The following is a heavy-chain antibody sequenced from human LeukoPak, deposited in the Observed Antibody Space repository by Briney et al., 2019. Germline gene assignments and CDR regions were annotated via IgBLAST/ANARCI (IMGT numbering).Heavy chain of an antibody. CDR1: GGSISSYY. Sequence: SETLSLTCTVSGGSISSYYWSWIRQPAGKGLEWIGRIYTNRSTNYNPSLKSRVTMSVDTSKNQFSLKLSSVTAADTAVYYCARETYYDFWSGYYIDYWGQGTLVTVSS. V-gene: IGHV4-4*07. CDR3: ARETYYDFWSGYYIDY. J-gene: IGHJ4*02. D-gene: IGHD3-3*01. CDR2: IYTNRST.